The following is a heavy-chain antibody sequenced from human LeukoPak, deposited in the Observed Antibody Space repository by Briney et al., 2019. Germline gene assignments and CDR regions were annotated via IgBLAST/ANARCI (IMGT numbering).Heavy chain of an antibody. J-gene: IGHJ4*02. CDR2: INPNSGGT. D-gene: IGHD2-15*01. CDR1: GYTFTGYY. CDR3: ARGRYCSGGSCYSGYFDY. Sequence: ASVKVSCKASGYTFTGYYMHWVRQAPGQGLEWMGWINPNSGGTNYAQKFQGRVTMTGDTSISTAYMELSRLRSDDTAVYYCARGRYCSGGSCYSGYFDYWGQGTLVTVSS. V-gene: IGHV1-2*02.